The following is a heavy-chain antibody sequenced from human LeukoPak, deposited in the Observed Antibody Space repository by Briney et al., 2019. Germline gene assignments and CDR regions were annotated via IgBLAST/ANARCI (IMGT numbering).Heavy chain of an antibody. J-gene: IGHJ3*02. Sequence: PGGSLRLSCAASGFTFSTYWMHWVRQAPGKGPVWVAQINGAGSDTSYADSMKGRFTISRDNAKNTLYLHINSLRAEDTAVYYCAKERAAGPSREAFDIWGQGTMVTVSS. CDR2: INGAGSDT. V-gene: IGHV3-74*01. CDR1: GFTFSTYW. D-gene: IGHD6-25*01. CDR3: AKERAAGPSREAFDI.